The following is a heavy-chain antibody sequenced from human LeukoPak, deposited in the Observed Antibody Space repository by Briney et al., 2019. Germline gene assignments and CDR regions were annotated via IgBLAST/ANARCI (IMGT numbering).Heavy chain of an antibody. J-gene: IGHJ4*02. V-gene: IGHV4-38-2*01. CDR2: IYHSGST. CDR3: VRVMGIAVAGNYFDY. Sequence: SETLSLTCAVSGYSISSGYYWGWIRPPPGKGLEWIGSIYHSGSTYYNPSLKSRVTISVDTSKNQFSLKLSSVTAADAAVYYCVRVMGIAVAGNYFDYWGQGTLVTVSS. CDR1: GYSISSGYY. D-gene: IGHD6-19*01.